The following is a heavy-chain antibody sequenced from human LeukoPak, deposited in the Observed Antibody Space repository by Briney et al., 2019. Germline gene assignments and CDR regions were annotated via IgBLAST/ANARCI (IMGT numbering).Heavy chain of an antibody. CDR3: ARVSSGWYEYFDY. CDR2: FYSSGST. Sequence: SQTLSLTCTVSGDSISSRNDHWSWIRQPAGKGLEWVGQFYSSGSTKYNPSLKGRVTMSLDTSKNQFFLKLNSVTAADTAVYYCARVSSGWYEYFDYWGQGTLVLVSS. CDR1: GDSISSRNDH. V-gene: IGHV4-61*09. J-gene: IGHJ4*02. D-gene: IGHD6-19*01.